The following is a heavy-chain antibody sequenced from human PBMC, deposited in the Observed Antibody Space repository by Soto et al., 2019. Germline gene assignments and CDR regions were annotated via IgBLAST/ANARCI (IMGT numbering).Heavy chain of an antibody. CDR3: AKTNAVAGTWF. J-gene: IGHJ4*02. CDR1: WVTFINYA. CDR2: ISGSGGST. D-gene: IGHD6-19*01. V-gene: IGHV3-23*01. Sequence: GLLRLPCAVSWVTFINYAMRWVSQAPGKGLEWVSAISGSGGSTYYADSVKGRFTISRDNSKNTLYLQMNSLRAEDTAVYYCAKTNAVAGTWFWGQGTLVTVSS.